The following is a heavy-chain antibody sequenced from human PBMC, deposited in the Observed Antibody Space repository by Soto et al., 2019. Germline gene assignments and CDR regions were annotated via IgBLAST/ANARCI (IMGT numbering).Heavy chain of an antibody. V-gene: IGHV3-23*01. Sequence: GGSLRLSCAASGFTFSSYAMGWVREAPGKGLEWVSAISGRGGSTYYSTSLKTRLTISKDTSKNQVVLTMTNMDPVDKATYYCARGGLRQCSTIFGVAPYYFDYWGQGTLVTVSS. CDR2: ISGRGGST. CDR1: GFTFSSYA. D-gene: IGHD3-3*01. J-gene: IGHJ4*02. CDR3: ARGGLRQCSTIFGVAPYYFDY.